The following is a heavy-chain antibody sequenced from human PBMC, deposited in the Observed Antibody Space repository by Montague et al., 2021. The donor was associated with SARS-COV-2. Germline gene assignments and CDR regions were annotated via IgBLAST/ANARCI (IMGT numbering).Heavy chain of an antibody. D-gene: IGHD5-24*01. CDR3: ARVFPRWHQFDPCFDD. CDR2: IYYSGST. CDR1: GGSISSYY. Sequence: SETLSLTCTVSGGSISSYYWSWIRQPPGKGLEWIGYIYYSGSTNYNPSLKSRVTISVDTSKNQFSLKLSSVTAADTAVYYCARVFPRWHQFDPCFDDWGQGTMVTVSS. J-gene: IGHJ4*02. V-gene: IGHV4-59*12.